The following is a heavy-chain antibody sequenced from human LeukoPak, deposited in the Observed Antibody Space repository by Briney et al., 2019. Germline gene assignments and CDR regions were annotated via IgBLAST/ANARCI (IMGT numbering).Heavy chain of an antibody. CDR1: GFTFDDYG. V-gene: IGHV3-20*04. CDR2: IDWNGGST. J-gene: IGHJ3*02. D-gene: IGHD6-25*01. CDR3: ARDLRHPDAFDI. Sequence: PGGSLRLSCAASGFTFDDYGMSWVRQAPGKGLEWVSGIDWNGGSTGYADSVKGRFTISRDNAKNSLYLQMNSLRAEDTALYYCARDLRHPDAFDIWGQGTMVTVSS.